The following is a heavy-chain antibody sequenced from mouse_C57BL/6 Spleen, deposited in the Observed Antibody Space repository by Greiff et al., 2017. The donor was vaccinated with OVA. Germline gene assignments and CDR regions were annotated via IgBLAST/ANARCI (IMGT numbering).Heavy chain of an antibody. CDR2: IDPETGGT. V-gene: IGHV1-15*01. D-gene: IGHD2-2*01. CDR3: TRWLRLSFDY. J-gene: IGHJ2*01. CDR1: GYTFTDYE. Sequence: QVQLQQSGAELVRPGASVTLSCKASGYTFTDYEMHWVKQTPVHGLEWIGAIDPETGGTAYNQKFKGKAILTADKSSSTAYMELRSLTSEDSAVYYCTRWLRLSFDYWGQGTTLTVSS.